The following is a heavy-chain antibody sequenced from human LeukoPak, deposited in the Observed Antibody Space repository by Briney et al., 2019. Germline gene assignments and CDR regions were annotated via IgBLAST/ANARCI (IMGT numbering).Heavy chain of an antibody. J-gene: IGHJ4*02. CDR3: ATEGSISASGFDS. CDR2: FNPENGEI. CDR1: GYTLIQLA. D-gene: IGHD2-2*01. Sequence: ASVKVSCKVAGYTLIQLAVHWVRQAPGKGLEWMGGFNPENGEIIYAQSLGGRVAMTEDTSKDTAHMELSSLRSEDSAVYYCATEGSISASGFDSWGQGTLVTVSS. V-gene: IGHV1-24*01.